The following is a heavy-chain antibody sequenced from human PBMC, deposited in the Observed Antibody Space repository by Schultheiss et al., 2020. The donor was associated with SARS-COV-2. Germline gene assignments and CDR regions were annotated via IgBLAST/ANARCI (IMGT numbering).Heavy chain of an antibody. CDR3: ARGQWLAWYFDL. CDR1: GGSFSGYY. D-gene: IGHD6-19*01. J-gene: IGHJ2*01. V-gene: IGHV4-59*12. CDR2: IYYSGST. Sequence: SETLSLTCAVYGGSFSGYYWSWIRQPPGKGLEWIGYIYYSGSTNYNPSLKSRVTISIDTSNNQFSLKLSSVTAADTAVYYCARGQWLAWYFDLWGRGTLVTVSS.